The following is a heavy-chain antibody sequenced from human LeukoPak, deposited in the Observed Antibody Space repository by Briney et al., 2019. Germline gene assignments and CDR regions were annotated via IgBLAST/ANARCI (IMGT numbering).Heavy chain of an antibody. V-gene: IGHV4-39*07. CDR1: GGPLSSSSYY. D-gene: IGHD1-14*01. Sequence: SQTLSLTCTVSGGPLSSSSYYWGWLRQPPGKGLEWIGSIYYSGSTYYNPSLKSRVTISVDTSKNQFSLKLSSVTAADTAVYYCARESETGGDYWGQGTLVTVSS. J-gene: IGHJ4*02. CDR3: ARESETGGDY. CDR2: IYYSGST.